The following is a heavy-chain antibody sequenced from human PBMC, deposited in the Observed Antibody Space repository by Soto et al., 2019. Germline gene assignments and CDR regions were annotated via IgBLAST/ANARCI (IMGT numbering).Heavy chain of an antibody. V-gene: IGHV4-34*01. D-gene: IGHD3-10*01. CDR3: ARGPEVRGVTRNWFDP. CDR2: INHSGST. Sequence: SETLSLTCAVYGGSFSGYYWSWIRQPPGKGLEWIGEINHSGSTNYSPSLKSRVTISVDTSKNQFSLKLSSVTAADTAVYYCARGPEVRGVTRNWFDPWGQGTLVTVSS. J-gene: IGHJ5*02. CDR1: GGSFSGYY.